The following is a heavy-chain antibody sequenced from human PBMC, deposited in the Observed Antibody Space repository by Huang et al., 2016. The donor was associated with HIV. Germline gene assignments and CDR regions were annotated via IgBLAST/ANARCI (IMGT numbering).Heavy chain of an antibody. D-gene: IGHD3-16*01. J-gene: IGHJ4*02. V-gene: IGHV1-69*01. CDR1: GGSFSDQI. Sequence: QVQLEQSGPAVRTPGSSVKVSCQASGGSFSDQIISWVRQAPGQRFDWMAGISPLLRDTAYAQEFKGRVTMTADESTATIYMELNSLTSEDTAVYYCAMSLRYQYDSRSYWGRYFDYWGQGTLVTVSS. CDR3: AMSLRYQYDSRSYWGRYFDY. CDR2: ISPLLRDT.